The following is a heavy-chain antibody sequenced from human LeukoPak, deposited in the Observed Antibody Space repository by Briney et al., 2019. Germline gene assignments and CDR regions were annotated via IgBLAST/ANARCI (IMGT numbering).Heavy chain of an antibody. CDR1: GFTFSSYG. Sequence: GGSLRLSCAASGFTFSSYGMHWVRQAPGRGLEWVAVISYDGSNKYYADSVKGRFTISRDNSKNTLYLQMNSLRAEDTAVYYCASRNSSSWYYNWFDPWGQGTLVTVSS. CDR2: ISYDGSNK. J-gene: IGHJ5*02. V-gene: IGHV3-30*03. CDR3: ASRNSSSWYYNWFDP. D-gene: IGHD6-13*01.